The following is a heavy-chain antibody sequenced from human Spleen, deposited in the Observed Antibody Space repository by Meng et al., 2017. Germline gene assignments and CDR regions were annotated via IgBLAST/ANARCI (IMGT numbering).Heavy chain of an antibody. V-gene: IGHV3-73*01. Sequence: GESLKISCAASGFTFSGSAMHWVRQASGKGLEWVGRIRSKANSYATAYAASVKGRFTISRDDSKNTAYLQMNSLRAEDTAVYYCARDLEPLSYWGQGTLVTVSS. CDR1: GFTFSGSA. J-gene: IGHJ4*02. CDR2: IRSKANSYAT. CDR3: ARDLEPLSY. D-gene: IGHD1-1*01.